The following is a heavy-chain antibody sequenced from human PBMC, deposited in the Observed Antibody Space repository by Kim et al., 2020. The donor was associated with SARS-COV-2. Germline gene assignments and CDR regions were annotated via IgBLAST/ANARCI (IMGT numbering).Heavy chain of an antibody. Sequence: SETLSLTCTVSGGSISSSSYYWGWIRQPPGKGLDWIASIYYSGSTYYNPSLKSRVTISVDTSKHQCSLKLSSVTAADSAVYYWAGIQFDSSGYYPHERFDPWGQGTLVTVSS. D-gene: IGHD3-22*01. CDR1: GGSISSSSYY. V-gene: IGHV4-39*01. J-gene: IGHJ5*02. CDR2: IYYSGST. CDR3: AGIQFDSSGYYPHERFDP.